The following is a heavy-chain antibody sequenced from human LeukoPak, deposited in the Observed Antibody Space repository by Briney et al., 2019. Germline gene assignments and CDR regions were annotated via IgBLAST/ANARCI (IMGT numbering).Heavy chain of an antibody. V-gene: IGHV3-23*01. CDR3: AKTGSSWYYFDY. D-gene: IGHD6-13*01. CDR1: GFTFSSYS. J-gene: IGHJ4*02. Sequence: GGSLRLSCAASGFTFSSYSMSWVRQAPGKGLEWVSAISGSGGSTYYADSVKGRFTISRDNSKNTLYLQMNSLRAEDTAVYYCAKTGSSWYYFDYWGQGTLVTVSS. CDR2: ISGSGGST.